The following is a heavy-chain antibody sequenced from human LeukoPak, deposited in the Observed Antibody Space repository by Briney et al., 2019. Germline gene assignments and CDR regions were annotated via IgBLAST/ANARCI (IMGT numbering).Heavy chain of an antibody. J-gene: IGHJ4*02. Sequence: PGGSLRLSCAASGFIFSSYGMHWVRQAPGKGLEWVTFIRYDGSNKYYADSVKGRFTISRDNSKNTLYLQMNSLRAEDTAVYYCAKDQRMGITGTFDYWGQGTLVIVSS. CDR3: AKDQRMGITGTFDY. D-gene: IGHD1-7*01. CDR1: GFIFSSYG. V-gene: IGHV3-30*02. CDR2: IRYDGSNK.